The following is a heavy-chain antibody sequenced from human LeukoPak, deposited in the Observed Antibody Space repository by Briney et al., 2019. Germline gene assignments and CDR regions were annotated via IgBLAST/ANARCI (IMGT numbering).Heavy chain of an antibody. CDR3: ARGSWSAADTNIDY. Sequence: GGSLRLSCAASGFTLSTYWMHWVRQGPGKRLVWVSCINSDGSRTTYADSVKGRFTISRDNAKNTLYLQMNTLRVEDTAVYYCARGSWSAADTNIDYWGQGTLVTVSS. CDR2: INSDGSRT. CDR1: GFTLSTYW. V-gene: IGHV3-74*01. J-gene: IGHJ4*02. D-gene: IGHD6-13*01.